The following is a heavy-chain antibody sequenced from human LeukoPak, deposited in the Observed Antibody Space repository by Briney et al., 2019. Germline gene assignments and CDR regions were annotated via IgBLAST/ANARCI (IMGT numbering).Heavy chain of an antibody. D-gene: IGHD3-10*01. CDR2: INEDGSEK. CDR3: LSGSGH. V-gene: IGHV3-7*01. Sequence: GGSLRLSCAAAGFIFGNYWMGWVRQAPGKGLEWVANINEDGSEKYYVDSVKGRLIISRDNAKNSLYLQMSILRAEDTAVFYCLSGSGHCGQGTLVTVSS. J-gene: IGHJ4*02. CDR1: GFIFGNYW.